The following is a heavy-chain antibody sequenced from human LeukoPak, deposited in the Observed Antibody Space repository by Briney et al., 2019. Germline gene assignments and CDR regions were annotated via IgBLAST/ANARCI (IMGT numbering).Heavy chain of an antibody. CDR2: ISYDGSNK. CDR1: GFTFSSCA. J-gene: IGHJ4*02. V-gene: IGHV3-30-3*01. CDR3: ARDEGYYFDS. Sequence: GGSLRLSCAASGFTFSSCAMHWVRQAPGKGLEWVAVISYDGSNKYYADSVKGRSTISRDNSKNTLYLQKNSLRAEDTAVYYCARDEGYYFDSWGQGTQVTVSS.